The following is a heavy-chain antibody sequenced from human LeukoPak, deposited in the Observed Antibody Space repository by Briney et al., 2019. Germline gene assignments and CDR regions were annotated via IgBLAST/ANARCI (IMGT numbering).Heavy chain of an antibody. CDR3: ARHSNKYDYDSSGHYRSFDY. CDR2: IKQDGSDK. V-gene: IGHV3-7*01. D-gene: IGHD3-22*01. Sequence: GGSVRLSCAASGFTYSFYWMSWVRQAPGKGLEWVANIKQDGSDKYYVDSVKGRFTISRDNSKNTLYLQMNSLRAEDPAFYFCARHSNKYDYDSSGHYRSFDYWGQGTLVSVSS. CDR1: GFTYSFYW. J-gene: IGHJ4*02.